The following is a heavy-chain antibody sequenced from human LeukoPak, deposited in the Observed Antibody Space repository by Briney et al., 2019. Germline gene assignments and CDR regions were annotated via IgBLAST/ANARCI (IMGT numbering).Heavy chain of an antibody. D-gene: IGHD2-15*01. J-gene: IGHJ5*02. CDR2: IYYSGST. CDR1: GGSISSSSYY. CDR3: ARGDVVVVAATRYGNWFDP. Sequence: SETLSLTCTVSGGSISSSSYYWGWIRQPPGKGLEWIGSIYYSGSTYYNPSLKSRVTISVDTSKNQFSLKLSSVTAADTAVYYCARGDVVVVAATRYGNWFDPWGQGTLVTVSS. V-gene: IGHV4-39*07.